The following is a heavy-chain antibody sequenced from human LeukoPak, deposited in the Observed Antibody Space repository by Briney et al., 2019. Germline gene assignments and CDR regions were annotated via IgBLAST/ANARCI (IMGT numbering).Heavy chain of an antibody. Sequence: GGSLRLPCAASGFTFSYYSIHWVRQAPGKGLEWVAVISYDGNNKYYADSVKGRFTISRDNSKNTVYLQMNSLRAEDTAVYYCARDLNYYDSSGYYSYWGQGTLVTVSS. D-gene: IGHD3-22*01. CDR1: GFTFSYYS. CDR2: ISYDGNNK. V-gene: IGHV3-30*04. J-gene: IGHJ4*02. CDR3: ARDLNYYDSSGYYSY.